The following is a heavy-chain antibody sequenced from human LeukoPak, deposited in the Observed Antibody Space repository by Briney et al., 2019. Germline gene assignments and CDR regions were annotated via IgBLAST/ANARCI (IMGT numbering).Heavy chain of an antibody. Sequence: GASVKVSCKASGYTFTGYYMHWVRQAPGQGLEWMGWINPNSGGTNYAQKFQGRVTMTRDTSISTAYMELSRLRPDDTAVYYCASQTPAGWGSFDYWGQGTLVTVSS. D-gene: IGHD3-16*01. CDR2: INPNSGGT. CDR3: ASQTPAGWGSFDY. V-gene: IGHV1-2*02. J-gene: IGHJ4*02. CDR1: GYTFTGYY.